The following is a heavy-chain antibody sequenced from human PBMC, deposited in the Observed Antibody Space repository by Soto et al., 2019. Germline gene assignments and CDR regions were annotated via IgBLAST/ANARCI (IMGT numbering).Heavy chain of an antibody. D-gene: IGHD3-3*01. V-gene: IGHV3-23*01. CDR3: AKGAAPLGVVIDQFDY. CDR1: GFTFSSYA. CDR2: ISGSGGST. J-gene: IGHJ4*02. Sequence: GGSLRLSCAASGFTFSSYAMSWVRQAPGKGLEWVSAISGSGGSTYYADSVKGRFTISRDNSKNTLYLQMNSLRAEDTAVYYCAKGAAPLGVVIDQFDYWGQGTLVTVSS.